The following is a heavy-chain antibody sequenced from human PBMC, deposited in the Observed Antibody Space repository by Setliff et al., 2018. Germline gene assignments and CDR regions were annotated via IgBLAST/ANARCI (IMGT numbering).Heavy chain of an antibody. D-gene: IGHD3-22*01. CDR1: GFTFSDYY. CDR2: ISNSSSCYT. CDR3: ASYSYYDSSSYYSGFSYY. V-gene: IGHV3-11*06. J-gene: IGHJ4*02. Sequence: GGSLRLSCAASGFTFSDYYMIWIRQPPGKGLEWVSYISNSSSCYTNYADSVKGRFTISRDNAKNSLYLQMTSLRAEDTAVYYCASYSYYDSSSYYSGFSYYWGQGTLVTVSS.